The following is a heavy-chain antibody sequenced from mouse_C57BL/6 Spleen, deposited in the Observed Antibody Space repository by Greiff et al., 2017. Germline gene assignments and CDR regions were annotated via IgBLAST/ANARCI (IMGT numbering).Heavy chain of an antibody. CDR1: GYSFTGYY. Sequence: LQQSGPELVKPGASVKISCKASGYSFTGYYMNWVKQSPEKSLEWIGEINPSTGGTTYNQKFKAKATLTVDKSSSTAYMQLKSLTSEDSAVYYCASQYFDYWGQGTTLTVSS. J-gene: IGHJ2*01. CDR3: ASQYFDY. CDR2: INPSTGGT. V-gene: IGHV1-42*01. D-gene: IGHD2-10*02.